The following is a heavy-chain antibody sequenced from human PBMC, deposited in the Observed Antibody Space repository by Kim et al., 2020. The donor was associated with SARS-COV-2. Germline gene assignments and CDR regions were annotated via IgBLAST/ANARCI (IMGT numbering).Heavy chain of an antibody. CDR3: AREMGANDY. Sequence: GSTNYNPSLKSRVTMSVDTSKNQFSLKLSSVTAADTAVYYCAREMGANDYWGQGTLVTVSS. J-gene: IGHJ4*02. CDR2: GST. D-gene: IGHD1-26*01. V-gene: IGHV4-4*07.